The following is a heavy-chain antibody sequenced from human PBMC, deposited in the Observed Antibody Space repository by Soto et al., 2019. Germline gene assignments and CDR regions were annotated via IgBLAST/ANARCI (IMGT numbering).Heavy chain of an antibody. V-gene: IGHV4-31*03. CDR1: GGSISSGGYY. CDR2: IYYSGST. CDR3: ARDRRYYYDSSGYRDTYYYYGMDV. J-gene: IGHJ6*02. D-gene: IGHD3-22*01. Sequence: KPSETLSLTCTVSGGSISSGGYYWSWIRQHPGKGLEWIGYIYYSGSTYYNPSLKSRVTISVDTSKNQFSLKLSSVTAADTAVYYCARDRRYYYDSSGYRDTYYYYGMDVWGQGTTVTVS.